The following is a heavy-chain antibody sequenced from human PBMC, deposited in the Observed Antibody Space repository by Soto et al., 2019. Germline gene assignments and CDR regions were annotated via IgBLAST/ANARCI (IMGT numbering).Heavy chain of an antibody. CDR1: GGSVTSQY. V-gene: IGHV4-59*02. J-gene: IGHJ4*02. CDR3: ARGGHYYDSRGPVGNDY. Sequence: PWATLSLTCTVSGGSVTSQYWTWIRQPPGKGLEWIGYTYYSGSAKYNPSLKSRVIISVDTSKNQFSLTLSSVTAADTAVYYCARGGHYYDSRGPVGNDYWGQGTLVTVSS. CDR2: TYYSGSA. D-gene: IGHD3-22*01.